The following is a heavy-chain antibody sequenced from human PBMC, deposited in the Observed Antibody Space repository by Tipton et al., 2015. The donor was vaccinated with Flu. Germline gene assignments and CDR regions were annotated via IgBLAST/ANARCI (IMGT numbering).Heavy chain of an antibody. Sequence: QLVQSGAEVKKPGASVKVSCKASGYTFTSYYMHWVRQAAGQGLEWMGIINPSGGSTSYAQKFQGRVTMTSDTSTSTVYMELSSLRSEDTAVYYCARDLGIGGATAYGMDVWGQGTTVTVSS. D-gene: IGHD1-26*01. CDR1: GYTFTSYY. CDR2: INPSGGST. V-gene: IGHV1-46*01. CDR3: ARDLGIGGATAYGMDV. J-gene: IGHJ6*02.